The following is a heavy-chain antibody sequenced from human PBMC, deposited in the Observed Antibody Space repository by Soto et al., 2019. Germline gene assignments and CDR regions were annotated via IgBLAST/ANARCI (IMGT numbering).Heavy chain of an antibody. CDR2: INPNSGVT. CDR1: GYTFTDYY. J-gene: IGHJ4*02. V-gene: IGHV1-2*02. D-gene: IGHD6-19*01. Sequence: QVQLVQSGAEVKKPGASVKVSCKASGYTFTDYYMHWVRQAPGQGLEWLAWINPNSGVTKYEQKFQGRVTMTRDPSISTAYMDLSGLISDDTAVYFCASGRPVAGAGDPSGYWGQGTLVTVSS. CDR3: ASGRPVAGAGDPSGY.